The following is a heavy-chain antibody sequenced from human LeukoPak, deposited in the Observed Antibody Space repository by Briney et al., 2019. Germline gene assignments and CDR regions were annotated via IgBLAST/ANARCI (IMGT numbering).Heavy chain of an antibody. Sequence: ASVKVSCKASGFTFTSSAMQWVRQARGQRLEWIGWIVVGSGNTNYAQKFQERVTITRDMSTSTAYMELSSLRSEDTAVYYCARGSRHGDFDYWGQGTLVTVSS. CDR3: ARGSRHGDFDY. D-gene: IGHD3-10*01. V-gene: IGHV1-58*02. J-gene: IGHJ4*02. CDR1: GFTFTSSA. CDR2: IVVGSGNT.